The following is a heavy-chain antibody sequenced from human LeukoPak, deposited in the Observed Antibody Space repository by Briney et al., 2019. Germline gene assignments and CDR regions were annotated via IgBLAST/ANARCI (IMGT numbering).Heavy chain of an antibody. CDR1: GFNLGDHA. D-gene: IGHD5-18*01. CDR2: IRSKAYRGTT. CDR3: SRGPIQLWVHNGMDV. Sequence: GRSLRLSCTTPGFNLGDHAMTWVRQAPGKGLEWVGFIRSKAYRGTTEYAASVKGRFTISRGDPKSVVYLQMNSLKSEDTAVYYCSRGPIQLWVHNGMDVWGQGTTVTVSS. V-gene: IGHV3-49*04. J-gene: IGHJ6*02.